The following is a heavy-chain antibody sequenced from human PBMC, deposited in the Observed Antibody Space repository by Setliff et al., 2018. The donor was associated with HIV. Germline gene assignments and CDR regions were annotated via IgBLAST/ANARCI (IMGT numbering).Heavy chain of an antibody. CDR2: INVGSGNT. Sequence: ASVKVSCKASGYCFTRKMIHWVHQAPGQRLEWMRWINVGSGNTKYSLRFQDRVTLTRDTSETTAYMELSSLRSEATAVYYCARDVGSVWHNWFDPLGQVPLVTVSS. V-gene: IGHV1-3*01. J-gene: IGHJ5*02. D-gene: IGHD6-19*01. CDR1: GYCFTRKM. CDR3: ARDVGSVWHNWFDP.